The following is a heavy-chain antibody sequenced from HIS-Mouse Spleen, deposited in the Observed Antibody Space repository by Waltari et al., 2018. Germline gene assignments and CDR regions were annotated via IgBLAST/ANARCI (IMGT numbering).Heavy chain of an antibody. J-gene: IGHJ4*02. CDR3: AKDREAGQWLGTPFDY. D-gene: IGHD6-19*01. Sequence: EVQLLESGGGLVQPGGSLRLSCAASGFTFSSDAMSWVRQAPGKGLEWVSAISGSGGSTYYADSVKGRFTISRDNSKNTLYLQMNSLRAEDTAVYYCAKDREAGQWLGTPFDYWGQGTLVTVSS. CDR1: GFTFSSDA. CDR2: ISGSGGST. V-gene: IGHV3-23*01.